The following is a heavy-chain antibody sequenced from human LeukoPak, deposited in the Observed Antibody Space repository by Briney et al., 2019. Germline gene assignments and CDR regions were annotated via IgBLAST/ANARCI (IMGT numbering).Heavy chain of an antibody. J-gene: IGHJ4*02. D-gene: IGHD3-22*01. CDR2: ISYDGSNK. CDR1: GFTFSSYG. CDR3: AKDLAYDSSASLDY. Sequence: GGSLRLSCAASGFTFSSYGMHWVRQAPGKGLEWVAVISYDGSNKYYADSVKGRFTISRDNSKNTLYLQMNSLRAEDTALYYCAKDLAYDSSASLDYWGQGTLVTVSS. V-gene: IGHV3-30*18.